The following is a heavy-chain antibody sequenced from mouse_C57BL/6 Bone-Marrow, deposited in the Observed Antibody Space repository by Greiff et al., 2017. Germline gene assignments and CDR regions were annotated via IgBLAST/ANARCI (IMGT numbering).Heavy chain of an antibody. V-gene: IGHV1-61*01. CDR3: ARTERTTEAYALDY. CDR2: IYPSDSET. J-gene: IGHJ4*01. CDR1: GYTFTSYW. D-gene: IGHD1-1*01. Sequence: QVQLQQPGAELVRPGSSVKLSCKASGYTFTSYWMDWVKQRPGQGLEWIGNIYPSDSETHYNQKFKDKATLPVDKSSSTAYMQLSSLTSEDSAVYDCARTERTTEAYALDYWGQGTSVTVSS.